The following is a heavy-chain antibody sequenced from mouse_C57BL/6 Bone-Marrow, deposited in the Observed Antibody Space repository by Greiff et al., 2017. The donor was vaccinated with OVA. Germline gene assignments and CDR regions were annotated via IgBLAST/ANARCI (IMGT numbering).Heavy chain of an antibody. D-gene: IGHD4-1*01. V-gene: IGHV5-6*01. CDR1: GFTFSSYG. J-gene: IGHJ3*01. CDR2: ISSGGSYT. Sequence: EVQRVESGGDLVKPGGSLKLSCAASGFTFSSYGMSWVRQTPDKRLEWVATISSGGSYTYYPDSVKGRFTISRDNAKNTLYLQMSSLKSEDTAMYYCARPSLNWDGFAYWGQGTLVTVSA. CDR3: ARPSLNWDGFAY.